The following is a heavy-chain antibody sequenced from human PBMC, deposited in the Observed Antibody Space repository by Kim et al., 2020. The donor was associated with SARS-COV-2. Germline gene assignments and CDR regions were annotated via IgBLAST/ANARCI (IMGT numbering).Heavy chain of an antibody. J-gene: IGHJ6*01. Sequence: GGSLRLSCAASGFTFSSYAMHWVRQAPGKGLEWVAVISYDGSNKYYADSVKGRFTISRDNSKNTLYLQMNSLRAEDTAVYYCARDQPYYDILTGYLPRSNPYCYFGMDVWGQGTTVTVTS. CDR1: GFTFSSYA. CDR3: ARDQPYYDILTGYLPRSNPYCYFGMDV. V-gene: IGHV3-30*04. D-gene: IGHD3-9*01. CDR2: ISYDGSNK.